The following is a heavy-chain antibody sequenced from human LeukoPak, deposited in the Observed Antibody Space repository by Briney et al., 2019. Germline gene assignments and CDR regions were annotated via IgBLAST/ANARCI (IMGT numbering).Heavy chain of an antibody. CDR2: IYYSGST. CDR1: GGSISSGDYY. D-gene: IGHD2-2*01. J-gene: IGHJ3*02. CDR3: AGASSLNDAFDI. Sequence: SETLSLTCTVSGGSISSGDYYWSWIRQSPGKGLEWIGYIYYSGSTYYNPSLKSRVTISVDTSKNQFSLELSSVTAADTAVYYCAGASSLNDAFDIWGQGTMVTVSS. V-gene: IGHV4-30-4*08.